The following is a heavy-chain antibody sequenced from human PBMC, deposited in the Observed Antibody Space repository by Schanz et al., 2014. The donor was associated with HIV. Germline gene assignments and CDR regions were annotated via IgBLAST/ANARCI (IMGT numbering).Heavy chain of an antibody. D-gene: IGHD3-3*02. CDR2: MIPSFRLR. J-gene: IGHJ6*02. CDR3: AKSPIFGDVIFYGMDV. V-gene: IGHV1-69*01. Sequence: QVQLVQSGAEVKKPGASVKVSCKASGYTFTNYDINWVRQAPGQGLEWMGGMIPSFRLRTYAQKFQGRVTIAADESASTAYMELNSLRSDDTAVYYCAKSPIFGDVIFYGMDVWGQGTTVTVS. CDR1: GYTFTNYD.